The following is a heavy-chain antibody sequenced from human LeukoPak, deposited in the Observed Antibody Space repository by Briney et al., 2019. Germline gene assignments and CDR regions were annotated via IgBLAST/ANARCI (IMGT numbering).Heavy chain of an antibody. Sequence: PGGSLRLSCAASEFTFSDYYMSWIRQAPGKGLAWVSYISSTSSTKYYADSVKGRFTISRDNAKNSLYLQMSSLRADDTAVYYCARVEASGYDYGAFDYWGQGTLVTVSS. D-gene: IGHD5-12*01. V-gene: IGHV3-11*04. CDR3: ARVEASGYDYGAFDY. J-gene: IGHJ4*02. CDR1: EFTFSDYY. CDR2: ISSTSSTK.